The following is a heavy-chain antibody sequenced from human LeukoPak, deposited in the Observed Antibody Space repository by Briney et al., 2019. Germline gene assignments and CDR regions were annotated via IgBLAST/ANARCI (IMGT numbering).Heavy chain of an antibody. CDR1: GFTVSSNY. CDR3: ARDIVATNFDY. Sequence: AGGSLRLSCAASGFTVSSNYMSWVRQAPGKGLEWVSVIYSGGSIYYADSVKGRFTISRDNSKNTLYLQMNSLRAEDTAVYYCARDIVATNFDYWGQGTLVTVSS. V-gene: IGHV3-66*01. J-gene: IGHJ4*02. CDR2: IYSGGSI. D-gene: IGHD5-12*01.